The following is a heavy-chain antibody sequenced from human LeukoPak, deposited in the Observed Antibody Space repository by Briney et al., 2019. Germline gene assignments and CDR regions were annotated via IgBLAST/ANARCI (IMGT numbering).Heavy chain of an antibody. CDR3: ARDEGSYSSYWYFNL. J-gene: IGHJ2*01. Sequence: ASVKVSCKASGYTFSNYYMHWVRQAPGQGLEWMGIINPLAGSTNHAQKFQGRLTMTRDTSTSTLYMELTSLRSEDTAVYYCARDEGSYSSYWYFNLWGRGTLVTVPS. CDR1: GYTFSNYY. V-gene: IGHV1-46*01. CDR2: INPLAGST. D-gene: IGHD1-26*01.